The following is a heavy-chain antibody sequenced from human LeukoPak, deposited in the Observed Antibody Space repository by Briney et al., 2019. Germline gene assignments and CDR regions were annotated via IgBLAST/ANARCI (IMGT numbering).Heavy chain of an antibody. CDR1: GFTFSSYS. CDR2: ISSSSSYI. CDR3: ARDVYSSGAFDI. Sequence: GGSLRLSCAASGFTFSSYSMNWVRQAPRKGLEWVSSISSSSSYIYYADSVKGRFTISRDNAKNSLYLQMNSLRAEDTAVYYCARDVYSSGAFDIWGQGTMVTVSS. D-gene: IGHD6-19*01. J-gene: IGHJ3*02. V-gene: IGHV3-21*01.